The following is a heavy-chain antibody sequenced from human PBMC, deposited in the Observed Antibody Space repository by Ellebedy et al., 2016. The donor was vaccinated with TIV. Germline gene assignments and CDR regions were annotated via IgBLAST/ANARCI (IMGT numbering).Heavy chain of an antibody. CDR1: GGSISSSSYY. Sequence: MPSETLSLTCTVSGGSISSSSYYWGWIRQPPGKGLEWIGSIYYSGSTYYNPSLKSRVTISVDTSKNQFSLKLSSVTAADTAVYYCARRTKRSGSYVFDPWGQGTLVTVSS. CDR2: IYYSGST. D-gene: IGHD3-10*01. V-gene: IGHV4-39*01. CDR3: ARRTKRSGSYVFDP. J-gene: IGHJ5*02.